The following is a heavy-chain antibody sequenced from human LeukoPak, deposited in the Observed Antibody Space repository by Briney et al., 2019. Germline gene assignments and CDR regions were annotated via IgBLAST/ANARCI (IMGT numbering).Heavy chain of an antibody. CDR2: IKNKTNGGTT. Sequence: GGSLRLSCAASGFTLSNAYMSWVRQAPGKGLEWVGRIKNKTNGGTTDYAAPVRGRFTISRDDSKNTLYLQMNSMKTEDTAVYYCTTTIVGVTTWFDPWGQGTLVTVSS. V-gene: IGHV3-15*01. J-gene: IGHJ5*02. D-gene: IGHD1-26*01. CDR1: GFTLSNAY. CDR3: TTTIVGVTTWFDP.